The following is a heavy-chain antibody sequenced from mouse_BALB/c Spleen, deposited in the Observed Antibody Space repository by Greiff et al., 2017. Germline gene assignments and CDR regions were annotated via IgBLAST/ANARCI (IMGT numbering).Heavy chain of an antibody. D-gene: IGHD3-3*01. V-gene: IGHV5-17*02. CDR1: GFTFSSFG. CDR2: ISSGSSTI. CDR3: EREGTGFAY. Sequence: EVQGVESGGGLVQPGGSRKLSCAASGFTFSSFGMYWVRPAPEKGLEWVAYISSGSSTIYYADTVKGRFTNSRDNPKNILFLQMTNLRSEDTSMYDCEREGTGFAYWGQGTLVTVSA. J-gene: IGHJ3*01.